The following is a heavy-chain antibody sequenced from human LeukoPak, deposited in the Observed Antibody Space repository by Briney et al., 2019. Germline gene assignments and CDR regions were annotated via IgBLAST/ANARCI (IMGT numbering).Heavy chain of an antibody. D-gene: IGHD1-26*01. J-gene: IGHJ3*02. Sequence: SVKVSCKASGRTFSSYAISWVRQAPGQGLEWMGGIIPIFGTANYAQKFQGRVTITADESTSTAYMELSSLRSEDTAVYYCARESGSYPDAFDIWGQGTMVTVSS. CDR1: GRTFSSYA. CDR2: IIPIFGTA. CDR3: ARESGSYPDAFDI. V-gene: IGHV1-69*01.